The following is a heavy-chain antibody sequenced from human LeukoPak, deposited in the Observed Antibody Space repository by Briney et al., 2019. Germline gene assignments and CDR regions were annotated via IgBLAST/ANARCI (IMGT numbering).Heavy chain of an antibody. D-gene: IGHD3-22*01. CDR2: ISGSGGST. V-gene: IGHV3-23*01. Sequence: GGSLRLSCAASGFTFSSYGMSWVRQAPGKGLEWVSAISGSGGSTYYADSVKGRFTISRDNAKNSLYLQMNSLRAEDTAVYYCARDLRDSSGYYYFDYWGQGTLVTVSS. CDR1: GFTFSSYG. J-gene: IGHJ4*02. CDR3: ARDLRDSSGYYYFDY.